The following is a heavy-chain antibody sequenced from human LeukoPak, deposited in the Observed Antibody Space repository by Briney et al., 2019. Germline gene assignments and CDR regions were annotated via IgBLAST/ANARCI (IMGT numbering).Heavy chain of an antibody. CDR3: ARVGSSGLYYFDY. D-gene: IGHD6-19*01. V-gene: IGHV3-30-3*01. CDR2: ISYDGSNK. Sequence: PGGSLRLSCAASGFTFSSYAMHWVRQAPGKGLEWVAVISYDGSNKYYADSVKGRFTISRDNSKNTLYLQMNSLRAEDTAVYYCARVGSSGLYYFDYWGQGTLVTVSS. J-gene: IGHJ4*02. CDR1: GFTFSSYA.